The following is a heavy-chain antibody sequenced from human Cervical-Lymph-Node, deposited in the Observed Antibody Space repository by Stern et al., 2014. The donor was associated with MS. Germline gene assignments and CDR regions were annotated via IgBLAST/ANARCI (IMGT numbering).Heavy chain of an antibody. V-gene: IGHV4-34*01. Sequence: QVQLQQWGAGLLKPSETLSLSCAVYGGSFTNYYWNWIRQPPGKGLEWIGEINHSGSTNYNPSLKSRVAMSIDPSKNQFSLNLSSVTAADTAVYFCARGRRGLDYWGQGTLVAVFS. CDR2: INHSGST. D-gene: IGHD1-14*01. J-gene: IGHJ4*02. CDR3: ARGRRGLDY. CDR1: GGSFTNYY.